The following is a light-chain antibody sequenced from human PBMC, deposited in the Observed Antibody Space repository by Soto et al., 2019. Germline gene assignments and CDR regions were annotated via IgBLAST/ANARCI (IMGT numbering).Light chain of an antibody. CDR2: DVS. V-gene: IGLV2-14*01. CDR3: SSYTSTHGLI. Sequence: QSALTQPASVSGSPGLSITVSCTGTSNDVGAYNYVSWYQQYLGKAPKLMIYDVSNRPSGVSSRFSGSKSGNTASLTISGLQAEDEADYYCSSYTSTHGLIFGGVIKLTVL. J-gene: IGLJ2*01. CDR1: SNDVGAYNY.